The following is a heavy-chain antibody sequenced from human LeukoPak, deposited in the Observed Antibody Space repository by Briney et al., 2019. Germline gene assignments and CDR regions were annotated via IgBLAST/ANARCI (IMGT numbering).Heavy chain of an antibody. D-gene: IGHD2-8*01. CDR1: GYSFMSYG. CDR2: ISAYNGKT. V-gene: IGHV1-18*01. CDR3: VSGQMREYRKDWYMHHFDY. J-gene: IGHJ4*02. Sequence: ASVKVSCKASGYSFMSYGISWVRKAPGQGLEWMGWISAYNGKTDNAQKFQGRVTMTTDTSTSTAYMELRSLRSDDTAVYYCVSGQMREYRKDWYMHHFDYWGQGTPVTVSP.